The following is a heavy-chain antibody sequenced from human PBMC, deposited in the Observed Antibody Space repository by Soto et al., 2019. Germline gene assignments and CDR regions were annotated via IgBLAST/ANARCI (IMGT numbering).Heavy chain of an antibody. D-gene: IGHD4-4*01. V-gene: IGHV3-23*01. CDR3: AKGTTTMTYIAEGCDY. J-gene: IGHJ4*02. CDR2: ISGSGGNT. CDR1: GFTFNSYG. Sequence: EVQLLESGGGLVQSGGSLRLSCAASGFTFNSYGMTWVRQAPGKGLEWVSGISGSGGNTYYADSVKGRFTISRDNSKNTLYLQMNSLRAQDTAVYYRAKGTTTMTYIAEGCDYWGQGTLVTVSS.